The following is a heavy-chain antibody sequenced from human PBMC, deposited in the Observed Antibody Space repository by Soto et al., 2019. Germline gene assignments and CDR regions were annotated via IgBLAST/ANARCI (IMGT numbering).Heavy chain of an antibody. CDR3: AKVSGGIAARTYFDY. CDR1: GFTFSSYA. D-gene: IGHD6-6*01. V-gene: IGHV3-23*01. CDR2: ISGSGGST. J-gene: IGHJ4*02. Sequence: PGGSLTLSCAASGFTFSSYAMSWVRQAPGKGLEWVSVISGSGGSTYYADSVKGRFTISRDNSKNTLNLQMNSLRAEDTAAYYCAKVSGGIAARTYFDYWGQGTLVPVSS.